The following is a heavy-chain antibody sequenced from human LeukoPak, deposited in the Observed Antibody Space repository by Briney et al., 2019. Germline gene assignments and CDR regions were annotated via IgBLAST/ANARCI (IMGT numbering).Heavy chain of an antibody. J-gene: IGHJ3*02. CDR3: AITMVTLPLRAFDI. V-gene: IGHV4-59*01. Sequence: PSETLSLTCTVSGGSISSYYWSWIRQPPGKGLEWIGYIYYSGSTNYNPSLKSRVTISVDTSKNQFSLKLSSVTAADTAVYYCAITMVTLPLRAFDIWGQGTMVTVSS. D-gene: IGHD3-10*01. CDR1: GGSISSYY. CDR2: IYYSGST.